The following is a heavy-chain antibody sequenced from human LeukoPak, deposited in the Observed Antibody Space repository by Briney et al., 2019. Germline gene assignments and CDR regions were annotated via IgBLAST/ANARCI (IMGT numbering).Heavy chain of an antibody. CDR3: AKDGIGGIYYDSSGYFDN. J-gene: IGHJ4*02. CDR1: GFTFNNYA. Sequence: PGGSLRLSCAASGFTFNNYAMSWVRQAPGKGLEWVSAISGSGGSTYYADPLKGRFTISRDNSKNTLYLQMNSLRAEDTALYYCAKDGIGGIYYDSSGYFDNWGRGTLVTVSS. D-gene: IGHD3-22*01. V-gene: IGHV3-23*01. CDR2: ISGSGGST.